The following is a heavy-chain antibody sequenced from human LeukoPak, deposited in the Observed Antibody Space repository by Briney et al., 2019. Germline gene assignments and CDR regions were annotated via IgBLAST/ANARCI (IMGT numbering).Heavy chain of an antibody. V-gene: IGHV4-59*01. D-gene: IGHD3-22*01. J-gene: IGHJ3*02. CDR2: IYYSGST. CDR3: ARDLPHCYESSGYSPTDAFDI. CDR1: GGSISSYY. Sequence: SETLSLTCTVSGGSISSYYWSWIRQPPGKGLEWIGYIYYSGSTNYNPSLKSRVTISVGTSKNQFSLKLSSVTAADTAVYYCARDLPHCYESSGYSPTDAFDIWGQGTMVTVSS.